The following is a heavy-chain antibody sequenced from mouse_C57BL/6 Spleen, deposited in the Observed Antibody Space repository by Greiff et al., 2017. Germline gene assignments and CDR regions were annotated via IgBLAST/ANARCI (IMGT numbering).Heavy chain of an antibody. V-gene: IGHV1-64*01. D-gene: IGHD2-3*01. CDR3: ARGDGYYGYAMDY. CDR1: GYTFTSYW. Sequence: QVQLKQPGAELVKPGASVKLSCKASGYTFTSYWMHWVKQRPGQGLEWIGMIHPNSGSTNYNEKFKSKATLTVDKSSSTAYMQLSSLTSEDSAVYYCARGDGYYGYAMDYWGQGTSVTVSS. CDR2: IHPNSGST. J-gene: IGHJ4*01.